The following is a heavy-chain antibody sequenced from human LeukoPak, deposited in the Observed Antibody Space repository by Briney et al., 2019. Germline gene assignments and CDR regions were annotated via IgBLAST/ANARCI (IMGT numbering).Heavy chain of an antibody. D-gene: IGHD3-22*01. CDR1: GGTFSSYA. CDR2: IIPIFGTA. Sequence: SVKVSCKASGGTFSSYAISWVRQAPGQGLEWMGGIIPIFGTANYAQKFQGRVTITADESTSTAYMELSSLRSEDTAVYYCAHVVTMTGLVLGSWGQGTLVTVSS. CDR3: AHVVTMTGLVLGS. J-gene: IGHJ5*02. V-gene: IGHV1-69*01.